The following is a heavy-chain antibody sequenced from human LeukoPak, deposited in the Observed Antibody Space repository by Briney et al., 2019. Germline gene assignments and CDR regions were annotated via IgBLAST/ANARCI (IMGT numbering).Heavy chain of an antibody. CDR2: LSGRCRST. CDR3: AKALDGYNGMDV. V-gene: IGHV3-23*01. D-gene: IGHD3-16*02. J-gene: IGHJ6*02. CDR1: GFTFSSYA. Sequence: GGSLRLSCAASGFTFSSYAMSWVRQAPGKGLAWVSGLSGRCRSTHSADSVKGRFTIYRDNSKNMLYLQMNSLSAEDTALYYCAKALDGYNGMDVWGQGTTVIVSS.